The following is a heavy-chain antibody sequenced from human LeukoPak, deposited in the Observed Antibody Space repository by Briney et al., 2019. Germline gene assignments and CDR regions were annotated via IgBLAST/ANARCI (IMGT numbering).Heavy chain of an antibody. CDR3: AKITRASSADQDFDS. CDR1: GFTFSDYD. J-gene: IGHJ4*02. CDR2: IRFNGET. Sequence: GGSLRLSCAASGFTFSDYDMHWVRQAPGGGLEWVSCIRFNGETCYTNSVEGRFTISRDNSKSTLYLHLDSLRPEDTALYYCAKITRASSADQDFDSWGRGTLVTVSS. D-gene: IGHD2-2*01. V-gene: IGHV3-23*01.